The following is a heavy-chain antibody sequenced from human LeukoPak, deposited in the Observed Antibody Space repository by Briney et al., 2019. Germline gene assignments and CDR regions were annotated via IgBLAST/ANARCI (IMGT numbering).Heavy chain of an antibody. CDR3: AHRLVAGRTKWYYFDY. Sequence: SGPTRVNPTQTLTLTCNFSGFSLSTSGVGVGWIRQPPGKALEWLALIYWDDDKRYSPSLKSRLTITKDTSKNQVVLTMTNMDPVDTATYYCAHRLVAGRTKWYYFDYWGQGTLVTVSS. CDR2: IYWDDDK. CDR1: GFSLSTSGVG. J-gene: IGHJ4*02. D-gene: IGHD6-19*01. V-gene: IGHV2-5*02.